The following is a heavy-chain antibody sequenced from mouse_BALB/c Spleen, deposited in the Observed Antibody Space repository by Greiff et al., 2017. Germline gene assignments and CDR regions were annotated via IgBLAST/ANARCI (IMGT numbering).Heavy chain of an antibody. CDR3: AREGLPSWFAY. CDR2: ISSGSSTI. Sequence: EVQGVESGGGLVQPGGSRKLSCAASGFTFSSFGMHWVRQAPEKGLEWVAYISSGSSTIYYADTVKGRFTISRDNPKNTLFLQMTSLRSEDTAMYYCAREGLPSWFAYWGQGTLVTVSA. CDR1: GFTFSSFG. V-gene: IGHV5-17*02. D-gene: IGHD2-2*01. J-gene: IGHJ3*01.